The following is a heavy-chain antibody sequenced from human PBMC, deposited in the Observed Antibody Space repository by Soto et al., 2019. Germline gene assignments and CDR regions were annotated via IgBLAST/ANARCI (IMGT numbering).Heavy chain of an antibody. V-gene: IGHV4-34*01. CDR1: GGSFSGYY. CDR2: INHSGST. D-gene: IGHD3-10*01. Sequence: PSETLSLTCAVYGGSFSGYYWSWIRQPPGKGLEWNGEINHSGSTNYNPSLKSRITITVNTSKNQFSLKLNSVTAADTVLYYFARGGVSGPYYYYGMDVWGQGTTVTVSS. J-gene: IGHJ6*02. CDR3: ARGGVSGPYYYYGMDV.